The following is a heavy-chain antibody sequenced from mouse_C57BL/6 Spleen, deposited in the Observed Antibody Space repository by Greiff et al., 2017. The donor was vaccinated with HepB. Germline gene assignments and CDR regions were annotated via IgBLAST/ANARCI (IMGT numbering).Heavy chain of an antibody. CDR2: ILPGSGST. D-gene: IGHD1-1*01. CDR3: ARRDYYGSSYPLAMDY. V-gene: IGHV1-9*01. J-gene: IGHJ4*01. CDR1: GYTFTGYW. Sequence: VKLMESGAELMKPGASVKLSCKATGYTFTGYWIEWVKQRPGHGLEWIGEILPGSGSTNYNEKFKGKATFTADTSSNTAYMQLSSLTTEDSAIYYCARRDYYGSSYPLAMDYWGQGTSVTVSS.